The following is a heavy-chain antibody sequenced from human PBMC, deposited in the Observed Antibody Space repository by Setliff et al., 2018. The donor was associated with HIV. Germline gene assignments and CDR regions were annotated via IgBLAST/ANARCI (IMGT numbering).Heavy chain of an antibody. J-gene: IGHJ5*02. CDR3: AGGSGSYPKPFDP. Sequence: PLGSLRLSCAGSEFSVSSNTMSWIRQAPGKGPEWVSLIYSGGGTYYADSVKGRFTISRDSSRNTLYLQLTSLRVEDTAVYHCAGGSGSYPKPFDPWGQGTLVTVSS. V-gene: IGHV3-66*01. CDR2: IYSGGGT. D-gene: IGHD3-10*01. CDR1: EFSVSSNT.